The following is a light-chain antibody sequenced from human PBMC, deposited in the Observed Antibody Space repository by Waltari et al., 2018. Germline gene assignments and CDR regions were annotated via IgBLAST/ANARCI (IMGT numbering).Light chain of an antibody. Sequence: DIVMTQSPDFLAVSLGERATINCKSSQSLFSTSNSKTYISWYQQKPGQPPKLLIYWASTRGSGVPDRFSGSGSGTDFTLPISSLQAEDVAVYYCHHYYIPPLTFGQGTRLEIK. CDR3: HHYYIPPLT. CDR1: QSLFSTSNSKTY. CDR2: WAS. J-gene: IGKJ5*01. V-gene: IGKV4-1*01.